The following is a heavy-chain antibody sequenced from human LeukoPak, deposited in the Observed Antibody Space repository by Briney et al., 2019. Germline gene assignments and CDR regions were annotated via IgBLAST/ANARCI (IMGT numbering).Heavy chain of an antibody. CDR2: IKSKTDGGTT. CDR1: GFTFSNAW. D-gene: IGHD3-10*01. V-gene: IGHV3-15*01. Sequence: GGSLRLSCAASGFTFSNAWMSWVRQAPGKGLEWVGRIKSKTDGGTTDYAAPVKGRFTISRDDSKNTLYLQMNSLKTEDTAVYYCTTDGRVRYVLLWLGELSGYYGMDVWGRGTMVTVSS. CDR3: TTDGRVRYVLLWLGELSGYYGMDV. J-gene: IGHJ6*02.